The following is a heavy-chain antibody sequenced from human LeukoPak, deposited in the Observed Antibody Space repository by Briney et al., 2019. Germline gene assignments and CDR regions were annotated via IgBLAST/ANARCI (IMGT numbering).Heavy chain of an antibody. CDR1: GFIVSDNY. V-gene: IGHV3-53*05. J-gene: IGHJ3*01. CDR2: IYSGGST. Sequence: GSLRLSCAASGFIVSDNYMSWVRQAPGKGLEWVSVIYSGGSTYYADSVKGRFTISRDDSKSTVYLQMNSLRVDDTAMYYCARGPDPVVRGPRRAFDLRGQGTMVTVSS. D-gene: IGHD3-10*01. CDR3: ARGPDPVVRGPRRAFDL.